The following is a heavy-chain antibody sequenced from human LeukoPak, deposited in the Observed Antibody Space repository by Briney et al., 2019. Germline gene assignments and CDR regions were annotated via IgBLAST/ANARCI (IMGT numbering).Heavy chain of an antibody. CDR3: ARQGSSSWKLYYFDY. CDR1: GGSISSGGYY. D-gene: IGHD6-13*01. J-gene: IGHJ4*02. V-gene: IGHV4-31*03. CDR2: IYYSGST. Sequence: SETLFLTCTVSGGSISSGGYYWSWIRQHPGKGLEWIGYIYYSGSTYYNPSLKSRVTISVDTSKNQFSLKLSSVTAADTAVYYCARQGSSSWKLYYFDYWGQGTLVTVSS.